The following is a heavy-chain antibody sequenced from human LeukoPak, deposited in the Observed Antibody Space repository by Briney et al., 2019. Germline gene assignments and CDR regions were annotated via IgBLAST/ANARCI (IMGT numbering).Heavy chain of an antibody. V-gene: IGHV3-23*01. D-gene: IGHD6-13*01. CDR2: ISGSGDTT. Sequence: GGSLRLSCAASGFTFNTYAMAWVRQAPGKGLEWVSDISGSGDTTYYADSVKGRFTISRDNSKNTLYLQMNSLRAEDTAVYYCAKGPKSQGSSWYGGDYWGQGTLVTVSS. CDR3: AKGPKSQGSSWYGGDY. CDR1: GFTFNTYA. J-gene: IGHJ4*02.